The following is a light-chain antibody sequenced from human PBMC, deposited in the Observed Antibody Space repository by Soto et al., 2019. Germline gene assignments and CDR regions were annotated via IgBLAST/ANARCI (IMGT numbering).Light chain of an antibody. V-gene: IGKV1-33*01. J-gene: IGKJ3*01. Sequence: DSQMTQTPCSLAGSIGKGVSFTCQASQDISKFLNWYQHKPGQAPSLLIYDASKSHFGVPSTFSGRRSGTAFTSSIISLQPEEKATHPFQQYENRPYTFGPGTKVDIK. CDR2: DAS. CDR1: QDISKF. CDR3: QQYENRPYT.